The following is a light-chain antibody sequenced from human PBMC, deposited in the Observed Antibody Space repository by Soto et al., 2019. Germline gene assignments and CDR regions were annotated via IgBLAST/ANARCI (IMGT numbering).Light chain of an antibody. CDR1: QSISSW. CDR2: DVS. Sequence: DIQMTHSPSTLSASVLYIVTITFRASQSISSWLAWYQQKPGKAPKLLISDVSSLERGVPSRFSGSGSGTEFTLTITSLQPDDFATYYCQKYNSYPWKFGQGTKVDIK. CDR3: QKYNSYPWK. J-gene: IGKJ1*01. V-gene: IGKV1-5*01.